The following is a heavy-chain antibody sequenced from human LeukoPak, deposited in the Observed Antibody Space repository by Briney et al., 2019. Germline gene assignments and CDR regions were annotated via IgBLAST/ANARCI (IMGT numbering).Heavy chain of an antibody. V-gene: IGHV3-23*01. CDR1: GFTFSSYA. Sequence: GGSLRLSCAASGFTFSSYAMHWVRQAPGKGLEWVSGISGSGGSTYYADSVKGRFTISRDNSKNTLYLQMNSLRAEDTAVYYCAKGGPYYDILTGYYIPEYYFDYWGQGTLVTVSS. CDR2: ISGSGGST. J-gene: IGHJ4*02. D-gene: IGHD3-9*01. CDR3: AKGGPYYDILTGYYIPEYYFDY.